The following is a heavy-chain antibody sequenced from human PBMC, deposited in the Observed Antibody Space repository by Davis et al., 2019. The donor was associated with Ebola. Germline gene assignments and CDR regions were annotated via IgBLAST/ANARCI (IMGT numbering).Heavy chain of an antibody. CDR3: ARGYGSGRHFDY. J-gene: IGHJ4*02. Sequence: SLKISCAASGFTFSSYTMSWVRQAPGKGLEWLSYITISSDTIYYADSVKGRFTISRDNAKNSLYRQMNSLTDEDKAVYYCARGYGSGRHFDYWGQGTLVTVSS. V-gene: IGHV3-48*02. CDR2: ITISSDTI. CDR1: GFTFSSYT. D-gene: IGHD3-10*01.